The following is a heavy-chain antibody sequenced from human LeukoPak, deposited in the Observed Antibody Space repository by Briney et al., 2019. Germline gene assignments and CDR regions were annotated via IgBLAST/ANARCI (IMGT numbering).Heavy chain of an antibody. CDR2: ISSSSSYI. D-gene: IGHD5-12*01. V-gene: IGHV3-21*01. J-gene: IGHJ4*02. CDR3: ARDKWSDIVASQRVPFDY. CDR1: GFTFSSYS. Sequence: PGGSLRLSCAASGFTFSSYSINWVRQAPGKGLEWVSSISSSSSYIYYADSVKGRFTISRGNDKNSLYLQMNSLRAEDTAVYYCARDKWSDIVASQRVPFDYWGQGTLVTVSS.